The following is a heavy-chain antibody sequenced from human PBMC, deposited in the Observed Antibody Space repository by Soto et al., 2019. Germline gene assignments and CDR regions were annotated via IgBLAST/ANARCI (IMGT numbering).Heavy chain of an antibody. CDR1: GFTFSSYG. V-gene: IGHV3-33*01. J-gene: IGHJ4*02. CDR2: IWYDGSNK. CDR3: ARVGDNYYDSSGYYFGY. Sequence: PGGSLRLSCAASGFTFSSYGMHWVRQAPGKGLEWVAVIWYDGSNKYYADSVKGRFTISRDNSKNTLYLQMNSLRAEDTAVYYCARVGDNYYDSSGYYFGYWGQGTLVTVSS. D-gene: IGHD3-22*01.